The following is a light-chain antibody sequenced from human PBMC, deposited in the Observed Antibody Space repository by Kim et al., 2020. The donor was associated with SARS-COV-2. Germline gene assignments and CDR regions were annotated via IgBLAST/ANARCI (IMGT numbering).Light chain of an antibody. J-gene: IGKJ1*01. V-gene: IGKV3-15*01. CDR1: QTINNK. CDR2: DAT. CDR3: QQYNDWSPLT. Sequence: SPGESATLTGSASQTINNKLVWYQHKPGQAPRLLIYDATTRATGVPARFIGSRSERDFTLTISSLQSEDFAVYYCQQYNDWSPLTFGQGTKVDIK.